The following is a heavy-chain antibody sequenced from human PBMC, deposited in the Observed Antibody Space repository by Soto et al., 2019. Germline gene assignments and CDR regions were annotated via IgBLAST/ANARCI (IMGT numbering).Heavy chain of an antibody. J-gene: IGHJ4*02. CDR3: ARDPRGHFDWLLSRGGDY. CDR2: IIPIFGTA. D-gene: IGHD3-9*01. CDR1: GGTFSSYA. Sequence: QVQLVPAGAEVKKPGSSVKVSCKASGGTFSSYAISWVRQAPGQGLEWMGGIIPIFGTANYAQKFQGRVTITADKATSTAYLELSSLRSEDTAVDDCARDPRGHFDWLLSRGGDYWGEGTLVTVSS. V-gene: IGHV1-69*06.